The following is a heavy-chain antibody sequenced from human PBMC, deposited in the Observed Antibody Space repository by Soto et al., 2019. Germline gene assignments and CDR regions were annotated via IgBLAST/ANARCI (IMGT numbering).Heavy chain of an antibody. CDR2: IYWDDDK. V-gene: IGHV2-5*02. CDR1: GFSLDTSGAA. D-gene: IGHD3-10*01. J-gene: IGHJ4*02. Sequence: QITLKESGPTLVKPTQTLTLTCTFSGFSLDTSGAAVGWIRQPPGKGLEWLSVIYWDDDKRSSPSLRSRLTITKDTSKNQVVLRMTNMDPADTGTYYCAHRDRASGGRFDYWGQGTLVTVSS. CDR3: AHRDRASGGRFDY.